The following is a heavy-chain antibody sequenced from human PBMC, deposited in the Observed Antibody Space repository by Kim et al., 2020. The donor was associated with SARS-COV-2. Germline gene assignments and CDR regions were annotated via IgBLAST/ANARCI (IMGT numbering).Heavy chain of an antibody. D-gene: IGHD5-18*01. J-gene: IGHJ4*02. CDR3: ARDIDTASDY. CDR2: GT. Sequence: GTNYAQKFQGRVTMTRDTSISTAYMELSRLRSDDTAVYYCARDIDTASDYWGQGTLVTVSS. V-gene: IGHV1-2*02.